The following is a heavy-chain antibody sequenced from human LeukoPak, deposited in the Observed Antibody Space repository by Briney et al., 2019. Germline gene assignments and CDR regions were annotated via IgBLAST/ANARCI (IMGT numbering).Heavy chain of an antibody. CDR2: IYSGGST. CDR3: ALRWDGDYGGGY. Sequence: GGSLRLSCAASGFTVSSNYMSLVRLAPGKGLEWVSVIYSGGSTYYADSVKGRFTISRHNSKNTLCLQMNSLRAEDTAVYYCALRWDGDYGGGYWGQGTLVTVSS. V-gene: IGHV3-53*04. J-gene: IGHJ4*02. CDR1: GFTVSSNY. D-gene: IGHD4-23*01.